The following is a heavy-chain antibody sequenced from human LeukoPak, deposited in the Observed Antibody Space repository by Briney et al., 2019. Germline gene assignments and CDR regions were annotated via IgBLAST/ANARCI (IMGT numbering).Heavy chain of an antibody. Sequence: SETLSLTCTVSGGSISSYYWSWIRQPPGKGLEWNGYIYYSGSTNYNPSLKSRVTISVDTSKNQFSLKLSSVTAADTAVYYCARSVVAATWWFDPWGQGTLVTVSS. J-gene: IGHJ5*02. CDR3: ARSVVAATWWFDP. CDR2: IYYSGST. CDR1: GGSISSYY. V-gene: IGHV4-59*01. D-gene: IGHD2-15*01.